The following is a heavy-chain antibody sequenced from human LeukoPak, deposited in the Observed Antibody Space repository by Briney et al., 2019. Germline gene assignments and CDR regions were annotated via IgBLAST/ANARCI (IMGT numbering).Heavy chain of an antibody. J-gene: IGHJ5*02. CDR2: INPSGGST. CDR3: ARSNNYWFDP. CDR1: GYSFTSFY. V-gene: IGHV1-46*01. Sequence: ASVKVSCKASGYSFTSFYMHWVRQAPGQGLEWMGIINPSGGSTIYAQKFQGRVTMTRDMSTSTAYMELSSLRSEDTAVYYCARSNNYWFDPWGQGTLVTVSS. D-gene: IGHD2-8*01.